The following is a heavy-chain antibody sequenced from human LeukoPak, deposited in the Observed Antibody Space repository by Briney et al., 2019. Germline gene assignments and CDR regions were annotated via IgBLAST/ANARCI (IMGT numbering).Heavy chain of an antibody. D-gene: IGHD3-10*01. Sequence: PGGSLRLSCAASGFTFSSNSMTWVRQTPGKGLEWVSGISGSGDSTFYADSVKGRFTISRDNSRNTLYLQMSSLRPEDPAVYYCTKWSGFGDDWGQGTLVTVSS. CDR2: ISGSGDST. CDR1: GFTFSSNS. CDR3: TKWSGFGDD. V-gene: IGHV3-23*01. J-gene: IGHJ4*02.